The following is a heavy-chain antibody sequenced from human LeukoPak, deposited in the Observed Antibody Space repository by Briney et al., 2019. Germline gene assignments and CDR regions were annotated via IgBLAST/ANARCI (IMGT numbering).Heavy chain of an antibody. CDR1: GGSISSYY. D-gene: IGHD2-2*01. Sequence: SETLSLTCTVSGGSISSYYWSWIWQPPGKGLEWIGYIYYSGSTNYNPSLKSRVTISVDTSKNQFSLKLSSVTAADTAVYYCARGHCSSTSCYPGWFDPWGQGTLVTVSS. J-gene: IGHJ5*02. V-gene: IGHV4-59*01. CDR3: ARGHCSSTSCYPGWFDP. CDR2: IYYSGST.